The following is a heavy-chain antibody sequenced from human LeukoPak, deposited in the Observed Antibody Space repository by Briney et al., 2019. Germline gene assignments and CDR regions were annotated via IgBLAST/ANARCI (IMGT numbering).Heavy chain of an antibody. J-gene: IGHJ4*02. CDR2: ISYDGSNK. CDR1: GFTFSSYA. V-gene: IGHV3-30*04. CDR3: ARDGPGWYHTAYYFDY. D-gene: IGHD6-19*01. Sequence: GRSLRLSCAASGFTFSSYAMHWVRQAPGKGLEWVAVISYDGSNKYYADSVKGRFTTSRDNSKNTLYLQMNSLRAEDTAVYYCARDGPGWYHTAYYFDYWGQGALVTVSS.